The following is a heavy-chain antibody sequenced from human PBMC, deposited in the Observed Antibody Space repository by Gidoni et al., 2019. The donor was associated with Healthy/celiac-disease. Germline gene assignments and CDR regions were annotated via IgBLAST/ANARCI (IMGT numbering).Heavy chain of an antibody. V-gene: IGHV4-59*01. J-gene: IGHJ4*02. Sequence: QVQLQESGPGLVKPSETLSLTCPVSGGSISSYYWSWMRQPPGKGLAWIGYIYYSGSTNYNPSLKSRVTISVDTSKNQFSLKLSSVTAADTAVYYCARARRYSSGWSEFDYWGQGTLVTVSS. D-gene: IGHD6-19*01. CDR1: GGSISSYY. CDR2: IYYSGST. CDR3: ARARRYSSGWSEFDY.